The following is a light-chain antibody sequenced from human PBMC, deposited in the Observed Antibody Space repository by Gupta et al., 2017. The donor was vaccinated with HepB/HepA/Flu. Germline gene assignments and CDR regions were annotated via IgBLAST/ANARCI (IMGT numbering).Light chain of an antibody. J-gene: IGLJ2*01. CDR3: CSSAGNSIGSHVI. CDR1: TSDVGGYKY. V-gene: IGLV2-11*01. Sequence: QSALTQPRSVSGSPGQSVTISCTGTTSDVGGYKYVSWYQQHPGKAPTPMIYDVSKRPSGVPDRFSGSESGNAASLTITRIQAEDEADYDCCSSAGNSIGSHVIFGGGTKLTVL. CDR2: DVS.